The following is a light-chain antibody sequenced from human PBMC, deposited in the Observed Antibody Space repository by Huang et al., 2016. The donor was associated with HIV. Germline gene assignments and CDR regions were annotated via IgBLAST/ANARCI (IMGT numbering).Light chain of an antibody. Sequence: DIQMTQSPSSLSASVGDRVTIPCRATQSVTQYLNWYQQKPGKAPKLLIYDASSLQAGVPARFSGSGSGTDFTLTISSLQPEDFATYYCQQSSSPPPTFGPGTKVDIK. V-gene: IGKV1-39*01. CDR2: DAS. CDR3: QQSSSPPPT. CDR1: QSVTQY. J-gene: IGKJ3*01.